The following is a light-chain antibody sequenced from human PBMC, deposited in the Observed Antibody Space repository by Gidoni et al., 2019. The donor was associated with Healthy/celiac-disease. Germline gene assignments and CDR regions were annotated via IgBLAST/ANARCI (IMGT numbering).Light chain of an antibody. CDR2: DAS. V-gene: IGKV3-11*01. CDR1: QSVSSY. J-gene: IGKJ4*01. Sequence: IVLTQSPATLSLSPGERATLSCRASQSVSSYLTWYQQKPGQAPRLLIYDASNRATGIPARFSGSGSGTDFTLTISSLEPEDFAVYYCQQRSNWPLVTFXGXTKVEIK. CDR3: QQRSNWPLVT.